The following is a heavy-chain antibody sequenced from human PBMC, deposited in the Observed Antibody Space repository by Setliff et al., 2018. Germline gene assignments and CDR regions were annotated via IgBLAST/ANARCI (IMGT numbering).Heavy chain of an antibody. J-gene: IGHJ6*03. CDR3: ARHKSNGSGSYPSLYMDV. D-gene: IGHD3-10*01. CDR1: GASISSYF. Sequence: SETLSLTCSVSGASISSYFWTWIRQPPGKGLEWIGNIHTSESTKYNPSLKSRVTISLDTSKRQFSVKLSSVTAADTAVYYCARHKSNGSGSYPSLYMDVWGKGIMVTVSS. V-gene: IGHV4-4*08. CDR2: IHTSEST.